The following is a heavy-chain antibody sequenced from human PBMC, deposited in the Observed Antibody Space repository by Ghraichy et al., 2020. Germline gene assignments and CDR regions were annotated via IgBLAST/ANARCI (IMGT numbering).Heavy chain of an antibody. V-gene: IGHV3-23*01. Sequence: GGSLRLSCAASGFTFSSYAMSWVRQAPGKGLEWVSAISGSGGSTYYADSVKGRFTISRDNSKNTLYLQMNSLRAEDTAVYYCAKVYRYIRTHSSSWYFDYWGQGTLVTVSS. D-gene: IGHD6-13*01. CDR1: GFTFSSYA. J-gene: IGHJ4*02. CDR3: AKVYRYIRTHSSSWYFDY. CDR2: ISGSGGST.